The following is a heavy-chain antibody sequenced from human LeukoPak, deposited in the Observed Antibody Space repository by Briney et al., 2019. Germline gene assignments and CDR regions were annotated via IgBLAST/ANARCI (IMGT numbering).Heavy chain of an antibody. J-gene: IGHJ4*02. V-gene: IGHV3-21*01. Sequence: GGPLRLSCTASRFPFSNFNMHWVRQAPGKGLQFVSGITSDGSSIYYADSVKGRFTISRDNAKNSLYLQMHSLRAEDTAVYYCARDTGKAADYWGQGTLVTVSS. CDR2: ITSDGSSI. D-gene: IGHD6-25*01. CDR1: RFPFSNFN. CDR3: ARDTGKAADY.